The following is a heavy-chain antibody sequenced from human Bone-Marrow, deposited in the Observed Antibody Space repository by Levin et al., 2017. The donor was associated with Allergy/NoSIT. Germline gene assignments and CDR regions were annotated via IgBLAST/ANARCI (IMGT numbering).Heavy chain of an antibody. V-gene: IGHV3-72*01. Sequence: LSLTCAASGFTFSDHYMDWVRQAPGKGLEWVGLIRNRANSYTTEYAASVKGRFTMSRDDSKKSLDLQMNSLKPEDTAVYYCTRASRHCTSTTYYNRYFDTRGQETLVTVSS. CDR1: GFTFSDHY. J-gene: IGHJ4*02. D-gene: IGHD2-2*02. CDR3: TRASRHCTSTTYYNRYFDT. CDR2: IRNRANSYTT.